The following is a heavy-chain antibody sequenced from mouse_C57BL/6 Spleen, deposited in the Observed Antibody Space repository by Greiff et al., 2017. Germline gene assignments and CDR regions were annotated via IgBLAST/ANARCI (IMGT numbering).Heavy chain of an antibody. CDR1: GYAFTNSL. CDR2: INPGSGGT. D-gene: IGHD2-1*01. J-gene: IGHJ4*01. Sequence: VQLQQSGAELVRPGTSVKVSCKASGYAFTNSLIEWVKQRPGQGLEWIGVINPGSGGTNYNEKFKGKATLTADKSSSTAYMQLSSLTSEDSAVYFCARGNYEGYAMDDWGKGTSVTVSS. V-gene: IGHV1-54*01. CDR3: ARGNYEGYAMDD.